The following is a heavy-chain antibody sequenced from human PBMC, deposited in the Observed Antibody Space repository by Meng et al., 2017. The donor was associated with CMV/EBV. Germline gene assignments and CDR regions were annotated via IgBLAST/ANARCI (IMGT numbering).Heavy chain of an antibody. D-gene: IGHD3/OR15-3a*01. J-gene: IGHJ4*02. CDR2: IRYDGSNK. V-gene: IGHV3-30*02. CDR1: GFTFSSYG. Sequence: GGSLRLSCAASGFTFSSYGMHWVRQAPGKGLEWVAFIRYDGSNKYYADSVKGRFTISRDNSKNTLYLQMNNVRAEDTAVYYCARVGPRVTFVGFSFDFWGLGTLVTVSS. CDR3: ARVGPRVTFVGFSFDF.